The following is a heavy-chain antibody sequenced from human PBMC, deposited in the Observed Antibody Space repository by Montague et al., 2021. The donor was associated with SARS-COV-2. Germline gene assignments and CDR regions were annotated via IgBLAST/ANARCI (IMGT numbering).Heavy chain of an antibody. CDR2: IYYSGST. J-gene: IGHJ6*02. V-gene: IGHV4-39*01. D-gene: IGHD2-2*02. CDR1: GGSISSSSYY. CDR3: ARHNSVVVPAAIYYYYGMDD. Sequence: SETLSLTCTVSGGSISSSSYYWGWIRQPPGKGLEWIGSIYYSGSTYYNPSLKIRVTISGDTPKNQFSLKLSSVTAADTAVYYCARHNSVVVPAAIYYYYGMDDWGQGTTVTVSS.